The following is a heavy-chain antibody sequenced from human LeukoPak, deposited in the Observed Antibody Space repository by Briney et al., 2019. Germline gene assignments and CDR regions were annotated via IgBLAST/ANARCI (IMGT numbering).Heavy chain of an antibody. J-gene: IGHJ4*02. CDR3: ARGLSETGISD. Sequence: ASVKVSCKASGYTFTGYYLHWVRQPPGQGLEWMGWINPNSGATDYAQNFQGRVTMARDTSITTAYMELSSIRSDDTAVYYCARGLSETGISDWGQGTLVTVSS. CDR1: GYTFTGYY. CDR2: INPNSGAT. V-gene: IGHV1-2*02. D-gene: IGHD3-9*01.